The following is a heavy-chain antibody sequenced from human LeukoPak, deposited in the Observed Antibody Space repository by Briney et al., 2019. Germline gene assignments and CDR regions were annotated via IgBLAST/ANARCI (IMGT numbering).Heavy chain of an antibody. CDR1: GFTFSSYW. Sequence: PGGSLRLSCAASGFTFSSYWMHWVRQAPGKGPVWVSRINNDGSGTTYADSVKGRFTISRDNSKNTLYLQMNSLRAEDTAVYYCARDLESYSYGYYFDYWGQGTLVTVSS. V-gene: IGHV3-74*01. D-gene: IGHD5-18*01. J-gene: IGHJ4*02. CDR2: INNDGSGT. CDR3: ARDLESYSYGYYFDY.